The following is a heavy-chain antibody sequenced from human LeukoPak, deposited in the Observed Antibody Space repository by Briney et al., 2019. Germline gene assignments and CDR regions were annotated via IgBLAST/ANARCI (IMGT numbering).Heavy chain of an antibody. Sequence: GGSLRHSCAASGFTFSGYEMNWVRQAPGKGLEWVSYISRSGTIISYADSVRGRLTISRDNAKNSLYLQMNSLRAEDTAVYYCARERDDYYFDKSGHETLVTVSS. V-gene: IGHV3-48*03. CDR1: GFTFSGYE. D-gene: IGHD3-3*01. J-gene: IGHJ4*01. CDR2: ISRSGTII. CDR3: ARERDDYYFDK.